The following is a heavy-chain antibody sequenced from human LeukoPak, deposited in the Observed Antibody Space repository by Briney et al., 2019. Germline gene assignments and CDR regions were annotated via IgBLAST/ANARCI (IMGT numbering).Heavy chain of an antibody. CDR2: IYSGGDT. V-gene: IGHV3-53*01. CDR3: ARDWGSSGWFDP. Sequence: GGSLRLSCVASGFNVSTNYMSWVRQAPGKGLEWVSVIYSGGDTYNADSVEGRFTISRDNSKNMVHLQMNSLRVEDTAVYYCARDWGSSGWFDPWGQGTLVTVSS. CDR1: GFNVSTNY. D-gene: IGHD6-19*01. J-gene: IGHJ5*02.